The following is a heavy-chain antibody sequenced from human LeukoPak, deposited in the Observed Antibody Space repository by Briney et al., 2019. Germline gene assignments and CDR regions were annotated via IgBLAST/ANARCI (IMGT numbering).Heavy chain of an antibody. CDR2: IYYSGST. V-gene: IGHV4-59*08. J-gene: IGHJ4*02. D-gene: IGHD3-10*01. CDR1: AGSISSYY. Sequence: SETLSLTCTVSAGSISSYYRSWVRQPPGGGLEWIGHIYYSGSTNYNPSLKSRVTISVDTSKNQFSLKLRSVTAADTAVYYCARRGSGSYSPFDYWGQGTLVTVSS. CDR3: ARRGSGSYSPFDY.